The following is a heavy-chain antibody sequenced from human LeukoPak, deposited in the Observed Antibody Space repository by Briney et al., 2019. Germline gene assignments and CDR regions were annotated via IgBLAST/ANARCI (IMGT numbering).Heavy chain of an antibody. CDR3: ARDKAVGATRYYYMDV. CDR2: MNPNSGNT. J-gene: IGHJ6*03. V-gene: IGHV1-8*03. D-gene: IGHD1-26*01. Sequence: ASVKVSCKASGYTFTSYDINWVRQATGQGLEWMGWMNPNSGNTGYAQKFQGRVTITRNTSISTAYMELSSLRSEDTAVYYCARDKAVGATRYYYMDVWGKGTTVTVSS. CDR1: GYTFTSYD.